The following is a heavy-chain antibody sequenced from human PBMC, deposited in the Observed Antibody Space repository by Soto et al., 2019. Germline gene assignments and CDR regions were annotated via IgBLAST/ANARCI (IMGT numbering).Heavy chain of an antibody. Sequence: QVQLVQSGAEVKKPGASVKVSCKASGYTFTDYFIHGVRQAPGPGFEWMGWSNPKSRGTNYAQKFQGRVTMTRDTDNSTAYMELRGLRSDDTAVYYCARVTLKAGNWFDPWGQGTLVTVSS. CDR2: SNPKSRGT. J-gene: IGHJ5*02. CDR1: GYTFTDYF. CDR3: ARVTLKAGNWFDP. V-gene: IGHV1-2*02.